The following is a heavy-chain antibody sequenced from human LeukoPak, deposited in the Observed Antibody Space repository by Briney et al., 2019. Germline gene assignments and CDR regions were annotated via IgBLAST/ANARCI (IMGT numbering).Heavy chain of an antibody. V-gene: IGHV1-2*02. CDR1: GYTFTAYY. CDR3: ARGKSGTYDWFDP. D-gene: IGHD1-1*01. CDR2: INPDNGAT. Sequence: ASVKVSCKPSGYTFTAYYLHWLRQAPGQGLEWMGWINPDNGATKHAQKFQGRVTMTRDTSIRTTYMELSSLRCDDTALYYCARGKSGTYDWFDPWGQGTLVTVSS. J-gene: IGHJ5*02.